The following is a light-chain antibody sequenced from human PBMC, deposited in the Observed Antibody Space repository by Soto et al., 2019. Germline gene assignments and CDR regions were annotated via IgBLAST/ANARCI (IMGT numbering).Light chain of an antibody. CDR2: GES. Sequence: EIVLTQSPATLSLSPGDRATLSCRASQSVTGTYLAWYQQKPGQAPRLIICGESIRATGIPDRFSGSGSGTDFTLTISRLEPEDFAVYYCQQYGISLWTFGQGTKVEI. CDR1: QSVTGTY. CDR3: QQYGISLWT. J-gene: IGKJ1*01. V-gene: IGKV3-20*01.